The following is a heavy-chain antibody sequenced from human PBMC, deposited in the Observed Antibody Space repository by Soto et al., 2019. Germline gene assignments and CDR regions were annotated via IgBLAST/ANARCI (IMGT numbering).Heavy chain of an antibody. CDR1: GFTSRNYW. V-gene: IGHV3-74*01. Sequence: PGGSLRLSCAASGFTSRNYWMHWVRQAPGKGLVWFSRIKSDGSSTSYADSVKGRFTISRDNAKNTLDLQMHGLRAEDMAVYYSARSVRSGSFPYYYYVMDVWGQGTTATVTS. CDR3: ARSVRSGSFPYYYYVMDV. D-gene: IGHD3-10*01. CDR2: IKSDGSST. J-gene: IGHJ6*02.